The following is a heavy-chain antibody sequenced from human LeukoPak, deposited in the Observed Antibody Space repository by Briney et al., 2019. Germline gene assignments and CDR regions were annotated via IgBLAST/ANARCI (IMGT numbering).Heavy chain of an antibody. CDR3: ARGVATIRSYYYYYMDV. CDR1: GYTFTSYG. J-gene: IGHJ6*03. D-gene: IGHD5-12*01. V-gene: IGHV1-8*03. CDR2: MNPNSGNT. Sequence: GASVKVSCKASGYTFTSYGISWVRQAPGQGLEWMGWMNPNSGNTGYAQKFQGRVTITRNTSISTAYMELSSLRSEDTAVYYCARGVATIRSYYYYYMDVWGKGTTVTVSS.